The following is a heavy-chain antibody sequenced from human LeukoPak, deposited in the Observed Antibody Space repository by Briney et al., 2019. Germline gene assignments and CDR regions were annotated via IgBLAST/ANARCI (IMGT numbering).Heavy chain of an antibody. Sequence: SETLSLTCTVSGGSISSYYWSWLRQPPGKGLEWIGYIYYSGSTNYNPSLKSRVTISVDTSKNQFSLKLSSVTAADTAVYYCAGTYYYDSSGYYHYSLWGQGTLVTVSS. V-gene: IGHV4-59*01. D-gene: IGHD3-22*01. J-gene: IGHJ4*02. CDR2: IYYSGST. CDR3: AGTYYYDSSGYYHYSL. CDR1: GGSISSYY.